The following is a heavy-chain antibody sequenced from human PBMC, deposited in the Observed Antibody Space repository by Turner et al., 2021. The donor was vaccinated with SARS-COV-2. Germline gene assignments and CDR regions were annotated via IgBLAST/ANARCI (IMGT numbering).Heavy chain of an antibody. Sequence: QVQLQESGPGLVKPSETLSLTCTVSGGSISSSSYFWGWIRQPPTKELEWIGSIYYSGTTYYSPSLKSRVSLSIDPSKNQFSLNLTSVTAADTALFYCARQAAGQGLDYWGRGILVTVSS. CDR2: IYYSGTT. CDR1: GGSISSSSYF. CDR3: ARQAAGQGLDY. D-gene: IGHD3-10*01. V-gene: IGHV4-39*01. J-gene: IGHJ4*02.